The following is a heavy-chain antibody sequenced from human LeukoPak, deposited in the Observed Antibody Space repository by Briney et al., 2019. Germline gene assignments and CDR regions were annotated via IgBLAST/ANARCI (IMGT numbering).Heavy chain of an antibody. CDR3: ARRDWGSYWYFDL. D-gene: IGHD7-27*01. V-gene: IGHV5-51*01. CDR1: GYSFTSYW. J-gene: IGHJ2*01. Sequence: GESLKISCKGSGYSFTSYWIAWVRQMPGKGLGWMGIIYPGDSDTRYSPSLQGQVTISADKSISTAYLQWSSLKASDNAMYYCARRDWGSYWYFDLWGRGTLVTVSS. CDR2: IYPGDSDT.